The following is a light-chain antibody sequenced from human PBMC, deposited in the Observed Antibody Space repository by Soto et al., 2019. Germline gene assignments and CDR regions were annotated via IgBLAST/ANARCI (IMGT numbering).Light chain of an antibody. Sequence: QSALTQPASVSGSPGQSITISCTGTSSDVGSYNLVSWYQQHPGKAPKLMIYEVSKRPSGVSNRFSGSKSGNTASLTISGLQAEDEADYYWCSYAGSSTYVVFGGGTKLTVL. CDR3: CSYAGSSTYVV. CDR1: SSDVGSYNL. V-gene: IGLV2-23*02. J-gene: IGLJ2*01. CDR2: EVS.